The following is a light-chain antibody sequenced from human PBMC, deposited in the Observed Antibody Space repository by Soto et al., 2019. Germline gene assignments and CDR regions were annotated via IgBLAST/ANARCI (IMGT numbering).Light chain of an antibody. J-gene: IGLJ1*01. CDR3: SSYTDSSNYV. V-gene: IGLV2-14*01. CDR2: EVS. CDR1: SSDVGGYKY. Sequence: QSALTQPASVSGSPGQSITISCTGTSSDVGGYKYVSWYQHHPGEAPKLIIYEVSNRPSGVSNRFSGSKSGNTASLTISGLQAEDEADYYCSSYTDSSNYVFGTGTKLTVL.